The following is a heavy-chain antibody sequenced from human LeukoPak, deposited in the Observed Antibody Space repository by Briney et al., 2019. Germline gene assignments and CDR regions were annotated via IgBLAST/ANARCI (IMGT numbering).Heavy chain of an antibody. CDR2: IYNSEST. V-gene: IGHV4-39*07. CDR1: GGSISSRSYY. D-gene: IGHD2-15*01. J-gene: IGHJ3*02. Sequence: SETLSLTCTVSGGSISSRSYYWGWIRQPPGKGLEWIGSIYNSESTYYNPSLKSRVTISVDTSKNQLSLKVSSVTAADTAVYYCARLLTLGYCSGGSCARDAFDIWGQGTMVTVSS. CDR3: ARLLTLGYCSGGSCARDAFDI.